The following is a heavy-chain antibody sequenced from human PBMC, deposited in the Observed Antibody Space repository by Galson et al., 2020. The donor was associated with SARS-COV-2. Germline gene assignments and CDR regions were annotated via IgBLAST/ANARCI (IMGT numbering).Heavy chain of an antibody. CDR2: IVVGSGNT. D-gene: IGHD2-2*01. CDR1: GFTFTSSA. J-gene: IGHJ3*02. CDR3: AAVYCSSTSCHDAFDI. V-gene: IGHV1-58*02. Sequence: SVKVSCKDSGFTFTSSAMQWVRQARGQRLEWIGWIVVGSGNTNYAQKFQERVTIRDMSTSTAYMELSSLRSEDTAVYYCAAVYCSSTSCHDAFDIWGQGTMVTVSS.